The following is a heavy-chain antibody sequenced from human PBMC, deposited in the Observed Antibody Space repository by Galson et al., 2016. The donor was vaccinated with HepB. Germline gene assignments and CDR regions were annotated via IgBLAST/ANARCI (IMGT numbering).Heavy chain of an antibody. J-gene: IGHJ4*02. D-gene: IGHD2-21*02. V-gene: IGHV3-30-3*01. CDR2: ISDDGSNK. Sequence: SLRLSCAASGFTFKNHALHWVRQAPGKGLEWVAVISDDGSNKYYVDSVKGRFSISRDNSKNTLYLQMNSLRAEDTAVYYCAKDAPSGRVVTGTWDSWGQGTLVTVSS. CDR3: AKDAPSGRVVTGTWDS. CDR1: GFTFKNHA.